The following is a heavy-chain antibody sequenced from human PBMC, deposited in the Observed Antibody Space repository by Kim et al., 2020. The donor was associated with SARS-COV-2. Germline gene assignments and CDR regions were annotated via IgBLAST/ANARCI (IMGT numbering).Heavy chain of an antibody. CDR1: GGSISSSSYY. D-gene: IGHD3-22*01. J-gene: IGHJ4*02. CDR2: IYYSGST. Sequence: SETLSLTCTVSGGSISSSSYYWGWIRQPPGKGLEWIGSIYYSGSTYYNPSLKSRVTISVDTSKNQFSLKLSSVTAADTAVYYCASLPSRRGYYFDYWGQGTLVTVSS. V-gene: IGHV4-39*01. CDR3: ASLPSRRGYYFDY.